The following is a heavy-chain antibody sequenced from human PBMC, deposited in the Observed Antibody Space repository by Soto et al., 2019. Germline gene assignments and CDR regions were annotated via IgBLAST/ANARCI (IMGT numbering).Heavy chain of an antibody. J-gene: IGHJ4*02. V-gene: IGHV1-69*02. CDR1: GGTFSSYI. CDR2: IIPILGIA. Sequence: QVQLVQSGAEVKKPGSSVKVSCKASGGTFSSYIISWVRQAPGQGLEWMERIIPILGIANYAQKFQGRVTITADKSTSTAYMELSSLRSEDTAVYYCARFPQTAIVGAAYFDYWGQGTLVTVSS. D-gene: IGHD1-26*01. CDR3: ARFPQTAIVGAAYFDY.